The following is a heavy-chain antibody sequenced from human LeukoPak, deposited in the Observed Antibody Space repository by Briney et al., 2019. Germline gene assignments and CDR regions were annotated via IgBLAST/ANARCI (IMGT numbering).Heavy chain of an antibody. D-gene: IGHD2-15*01. J-gene: IGHJ6*03. CDR3: ARERVEEYCSGGSCQYYYYYYMDV. Sequence: SETLSLTCTVSGGSISSYYWSWIRQPAGKGLEWIGRIYTSGSTNYNPSLKSRVTMSVDTSKNQFSLKLSSVTAADTAVYYCARERVEEYCSGGSCQYYYYYYMDVWGKGTTVTISS. V-gene: IGHV4-4*07. CDR2: IYTSGST. CDR1: GGSISSYY.